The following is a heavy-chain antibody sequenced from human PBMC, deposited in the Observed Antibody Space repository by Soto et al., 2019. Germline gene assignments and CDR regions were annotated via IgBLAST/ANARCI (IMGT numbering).Heavy chain of an antibody. CDR3: ARGTIVARQHLDY. Sequence: QVQLVESGGGVVQPGKSLRLSCAASGFTFSSYAMNWARQAPGKGLEWVTVISISGGDEYYAESVRGRFTISRDDSKNTLYLQMDSLRVEDTAVYYCARGTIVARQHLDYWGQGTLVTVSS. D-gene: IGHD6-6*01. V-gene: IGHV3-30*03. J-gene: IGHJ4*02. CDR1: GFTFSSYA. CDR2: ISISGGDE.